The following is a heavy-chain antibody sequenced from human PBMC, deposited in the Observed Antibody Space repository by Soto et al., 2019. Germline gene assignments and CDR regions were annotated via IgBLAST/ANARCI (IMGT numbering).Heavy chain of an antibody. V-gene: IGHV4-4*02. CDR2: IYHSGST. D-gene: IGHD2-2*02. J-gene: IGHJ6*02. CDR3: ARAYCSSTSCYTTYYGMDV. CDR1: GGSISSSNW. Sequence: SETLSLTCAVSGGSISSSNWWSWARQPPGKGLEWIGEIYHSGSTNYNPSLKSRVTISVDKSKNQFSLKLSSVTAADTAVYYCARAYCSSTSCYTTYYGMDVWGQGTTVTVSS.